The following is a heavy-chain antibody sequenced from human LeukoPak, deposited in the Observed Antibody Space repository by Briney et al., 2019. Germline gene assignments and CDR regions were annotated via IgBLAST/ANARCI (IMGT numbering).Heavy chain of an antibody. CDR1: GGSISSYY. V-gene: IGHV4-59*01. CDR2: IYYSGST. Sequence: SETLSLTCTVSGGSISSYYWSWIRQPPGKGLEWIGYIYYSGSTNYNPSLKSRVTISVDTSKTQFSLKLSSVTAADTAVYYCAWNVRYFDWLLAARGAFDIWGQGTMVTVSS. J-gene: IGHJ3*02. CDR3: AWNVRYFDWLLAARGAFDI. D-gene: IGHD3-9*01.